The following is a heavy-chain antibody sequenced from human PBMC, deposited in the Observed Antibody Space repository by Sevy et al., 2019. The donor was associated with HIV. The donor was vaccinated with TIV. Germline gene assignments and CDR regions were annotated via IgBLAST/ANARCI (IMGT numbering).Heavy chain of an antibody. CDR3: ARDGKYYDFWSGYPTYGMDV. J-gene: IGHJ6*02. D-gene: IGHD3-3*01. Sequence: ASVKVSCKASGYTFTGYYMHWVRQAPGQGLEWMGWINPNSGGKNYAQKFQGRVTMTRDTSISTAYMELSRLRSDDTAVYYCARDGKYYDFWSGYPTYGMDVWGQGTTVTVSS. V-gene: IGHV1-2*02. CDR1: GYTFTGYY. CDR2: INPNSGGK.